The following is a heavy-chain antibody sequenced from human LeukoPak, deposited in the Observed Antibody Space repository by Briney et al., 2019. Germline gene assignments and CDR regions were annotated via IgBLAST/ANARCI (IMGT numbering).Heavy chain of an antibody. CDR3: AGDQDDYVWGSYDY. CDR1: GFTFSSYW. D-gene: IGHD3-16*01. V-gene: IGHV3-7*05. CDR2: IKQDGSEK. J-gene: IGHJ4*02. Sequence: GGSLRLSCAASGFTFSSYWMSWVRQAPGKGLEWVANIKQDGSEKYYVDSVKGRFTISRDNAKNSLYLQMNSLRAEDTAVYYCAGDQDDYVWGSYDYWGQGTLVTVSS.